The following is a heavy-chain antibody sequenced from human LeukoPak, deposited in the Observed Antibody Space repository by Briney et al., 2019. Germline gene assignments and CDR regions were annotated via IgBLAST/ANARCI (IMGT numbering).Heavy chain of an antibody. CDR3: ARYCISTSCYPRLYYMDV. Sequence: SETLSLTCTVSGGSISSGDYYWSWIRQPPGKGLEWIGYIYYSGNTNYNPSLKSRVTISVDRSKKQFSLKLSSVTAADTALYHCARYCISTSCYPRLYYMDVWGKGTTVTVSS. D-gene: IGHD2-2*01. V-gene: IGHV4-30-4*02. CDR2: IYYSGNT. CDR1: GGSISSGDYY. J-gene: IGHJ6*03.